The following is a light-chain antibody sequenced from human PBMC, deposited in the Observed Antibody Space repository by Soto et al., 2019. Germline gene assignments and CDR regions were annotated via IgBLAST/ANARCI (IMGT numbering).Light chain of an antibody. V-gene: IGKV3-20*01. CDR2: GAS. CDR3: QQYGSSPLT. CDR1: EDVSSK. J-gene: IGKJ4*01. Sequence: IFMTQSPATLSVSPGGRATLSCRASEDVSSKLAWYQQKPGQAPRLLIYGASSRATGIPDRFSGSGSGTDFTLTISRLEPEDFAVYYCQQYGSSPLTFGGGTKVDIK.